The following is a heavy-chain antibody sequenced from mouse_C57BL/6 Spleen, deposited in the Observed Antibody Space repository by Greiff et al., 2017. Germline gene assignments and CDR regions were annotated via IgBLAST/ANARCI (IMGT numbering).Heavy chain of an antibody. D-gene: IGHD2-1*01. J-gene: IGHJ2*01. CDR1: GYTFTSYW. CDR2: IDPNSGGT. V-gene: IGHV1-72*01. Sequence: QVQLQQPGAELVKPGASVKLSCKASGYTFTSYWMHWVKQRPGRGLEWIGRIDPNSGGTKYNEKFKSKATLTVDKPSSTAYMQLSSLTSEDSAVYYCARQELDICYGNLGPFDYWGQGTTLTVSS. CDR3: ARQELDICYGNLGPFDY.